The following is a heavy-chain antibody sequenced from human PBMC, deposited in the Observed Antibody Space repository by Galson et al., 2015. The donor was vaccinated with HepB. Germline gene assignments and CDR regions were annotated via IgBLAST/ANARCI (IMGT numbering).Heavy chain of an antibody. V-gene: IGHV1-69*04. CDR2: IIPILGIA. J-gene: IGHJ4*02. CDR1: GGTFSSYT. CDR3: AREGGGYYYDSSVSLPD. Sequence: SVKVSCKASGGTFSSYTISWVRQAPGQGLEWMGRIIPILGIANYAQKFQGRVTITADKSTSTAYMELSSLRSEDTAVYYCAREGGGYYYDSSVSLPDWGQGTLVTVSS. D-gene: IGHD3-22*01.